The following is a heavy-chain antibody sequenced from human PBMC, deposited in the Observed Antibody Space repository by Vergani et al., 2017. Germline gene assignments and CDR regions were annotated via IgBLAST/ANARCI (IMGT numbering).Heavy chain of an antibody. CDR2: ISGSGGST. CDR1: GFTFSSYA. V-gene: IGHV3-23*01. Sequence: EVQLLESGGGLVQPGGSLRLSCAASGFTFSSYAMSWVRQAPGKGLEWVSAISGSGGSTYYADSVKGRFTISRDNSKNTLYLQMNSLRAEDTAVDYCAKDGSLRLYNMDVWGQGTTVTVSS. D-gene: IGHD1-14*01. J-gene: IGHJ6*02. CDR3: AKDGSLRLYNMDV.